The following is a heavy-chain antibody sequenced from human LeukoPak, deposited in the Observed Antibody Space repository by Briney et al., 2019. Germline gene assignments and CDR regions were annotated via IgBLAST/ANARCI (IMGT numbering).Heavy chain of an antibody. CDR1: GFTFSSYT. CDR3: ARGRGPYGWFDP. J-gene: IGHJ5*02. CDR2: LSFGGGTI. D-gene: IGHD3-10*01. Sequence: GGSLRLSCAASGFTFSSYTMAWVRQAPGKGLECVSSLSFGGGTIYYADSVKGRFTISRDTAKNTLYLQMSSLRVEDTGVYYCARGRGPYGWFDPWGQGTLVTVSS. V-gene: IGHV3-23*01.